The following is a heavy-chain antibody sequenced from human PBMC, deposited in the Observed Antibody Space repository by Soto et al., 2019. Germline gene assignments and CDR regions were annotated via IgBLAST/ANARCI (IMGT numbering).Heavy chain of an antibody. D-gene: IGHD3-22*01. CDR2: IYYSGST. V-gene: IGHV4-59*12. J-gene: IGHJ6*02. CDR1: GGSFSSYY. Sequence: SETLSLTCTVSGGSFSSYYWSWIRRPQGKGLEWIGYIYYSGSTNYNPSLKSRVTISVDTSKNQFSLKLSSVTAADPAVYYCAGSGYYHNSGLDVWGQGTTVTVSS. CDR3: AGSGYYHNSGLDV.